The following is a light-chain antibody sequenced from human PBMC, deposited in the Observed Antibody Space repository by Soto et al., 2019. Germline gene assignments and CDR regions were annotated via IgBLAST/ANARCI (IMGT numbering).Light chain of an antibody. CDR3: SSYPGSYSYIV. V-gene: IGLV2-11*01. CDR2: DVT. J-gene: IGLJ3*02. Sequence: QSALTQPRSVSGSPGQSITISCSGTSSDVGDYNYVSWYQQHPGKGPKLIIFDVTKRPSGVPDRFSGSKSGNTASLTISGLQSGDEPDYYGSSYPGSYSYIVIGGGTKRTVL. CDR1: SSDVGDYNY.